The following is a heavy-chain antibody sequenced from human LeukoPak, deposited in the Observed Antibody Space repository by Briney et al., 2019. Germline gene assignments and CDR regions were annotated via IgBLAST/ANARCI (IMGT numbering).Heavy chain of an antibody. Sequence: GGSLRLSCAASGXTVSSNYMSWVRQAPGKGLEWVSVIYSGGSTYYADSVKGRFTISRDNSKNALYLQMNSLRAEDTAVYYCARIGQLYYDILTGYATTDYWGQGTLVTVSS. D-gene: IGHD3-9*01. CDR3: ARIGQLYYDILTGYATTDY. J-gene: IGHJ4*02. V-gene: IGHV3-53*01. CDR2: IYSGGST. CDR1: GXTVSSNY.